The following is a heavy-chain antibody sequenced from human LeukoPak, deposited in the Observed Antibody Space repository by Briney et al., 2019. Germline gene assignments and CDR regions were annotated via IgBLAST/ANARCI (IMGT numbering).Heavy chain of an antibody. CDR3: ARVPSGIGVSDAFDI. V-gene: IGHV3-21*01. Sequence: GGSLRLSCAASGFTFSSYSMNWVRQAPGKGLEWVSSISSSSSYIYYADSVKGRFTISRDIAKNSLYLQMNSLRAEDTAVYYCARVPSGIGVSDAFDIWGQGTMVTVSS. D-gene: IGHD3-3*01. J-gene: IGHJ3*02. CDR2: ISSSSSYI. CDR1: GFTFSSYS.